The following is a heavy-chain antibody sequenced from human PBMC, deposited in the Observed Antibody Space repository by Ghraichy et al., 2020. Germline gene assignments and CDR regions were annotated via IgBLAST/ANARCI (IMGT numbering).Heavy chain of an antibody. Sequence: GGSLRLSCVASGFIFDDYAMHWVRQAPGKGLERVSGIIWNSGNLAYADSVKGRFTISRDNAKNSLYLQMNSLRPEDTAVYFCAKGMKGGSPCYMGVWGKGTTVTVSS. CDR3: AKGMKGGSPCYMGV. CDR2: IIWNSGNL. CDR1: GFIFDDYA. J-gene: IGHJ6*03. D-gene: IGHD3-10*01. V-gene: IGHV3-9*01.